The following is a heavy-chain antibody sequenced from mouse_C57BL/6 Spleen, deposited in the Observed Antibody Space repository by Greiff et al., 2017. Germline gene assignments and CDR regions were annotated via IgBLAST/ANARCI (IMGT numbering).Heavy chain of an antibody. CDR2: IWSGGST. J-gene: IGHJ4*01. V-gene: IGHV2-2*01. Sequence: VQLQQSGPGLVQPSQSLSITCTVSGFSLTSYGVHWVRQSPGKGLEWLGVIWSGGSTDYNAAFISRLSISKDNSKSQVFFKMNSLQADDTPIYYCARANWDYYAMDYWGQGTSVTVSS. CDR3: ARANWDYYAMDY. D-gene: IGHD4-1*01. CDR1: GFSLTSYG.